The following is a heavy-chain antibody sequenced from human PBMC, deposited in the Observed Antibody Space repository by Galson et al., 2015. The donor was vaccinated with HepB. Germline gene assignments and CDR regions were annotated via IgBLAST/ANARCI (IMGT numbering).Heavy chain of an antibody. CDR3: ARDPPHYYDSSGYYWAFDY. CDR2: ISYDGSDK. Sequence: SLRLSCAASGFTFSSYAMHWVRQAPGKGLEWVAVISYDGSDKYYADSVKGRFTISRDNSKNTPYLQMSSLRAEDTVVYYCARDPPHYYDSSGYYWAFDYWGQGTLVTVSS. CDR1: GFTFSSYA. J-gene: IGHJ4*02. V-gene: IGHV3-30-3*01. D-gene: IGHD3-22*01.